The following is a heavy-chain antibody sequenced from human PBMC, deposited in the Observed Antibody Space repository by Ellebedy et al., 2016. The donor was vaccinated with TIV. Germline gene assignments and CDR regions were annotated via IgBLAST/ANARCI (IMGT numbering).Heavy chain of an antibody. CDR1: GFTLSTKS. CDR2: MSYDGSII. CDR3: AKDLKADYGIGWYFDL. J-gene: IGHJ2*01. Sequence: PGGSLRLSCAASGFTLSTKSMHWVRQAPGTGLEWVAVMSYDGSIINYADSVEGRFTISRDNSKNTLYLQMNSLRAEDTAMYFCAKDLKADYGIGWYFDLWGRGTLVTVSS. V-gene: IGHV3-30*18. D-gene: IGHD4-17*01.